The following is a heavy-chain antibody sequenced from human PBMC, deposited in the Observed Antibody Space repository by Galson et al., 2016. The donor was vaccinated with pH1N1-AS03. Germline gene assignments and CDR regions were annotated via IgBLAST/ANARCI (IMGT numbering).Heavy chain of an antibody. CDR3: ARSFLGETDD. CDR2: MTPNNGNT. CDR1: GYTFTTYD. D-gene: IGHD3-16*01. V-gene: IGHV1-8*01. Sequence: SVKVSCKASGYTFTTYDINWVRQAAGQGLEWMGLMTPNNGNTGYAQRFQGRVTMTRNTSISTAYMELSGLQSEDTAVYYCARSFLGETDDWGQGTLVIVSS. J-gene: IGHJ4*02.